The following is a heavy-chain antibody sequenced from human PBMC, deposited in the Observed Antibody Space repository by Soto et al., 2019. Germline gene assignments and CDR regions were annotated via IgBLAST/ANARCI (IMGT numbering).Heavy chain of an antibody. Sequence: EVQLLESGGGLVQPGGSLRLSCAASGFTFSSYAMSWVRQAPGKGLEWVSAISGSGGSTYYADSVKGRFTISRDNSKNTLDQQMNSLRAEDTAVYYCAKDSYDYGDYRWFDPWGQGTLVTVSS. CDR3: AKDSYDYGDYRWFDP. J-gene: IGHJ5*02. V-gene: IGHV3-23*01. D-gene: IGHD4-17*01. CDR2: ISGSGGST. CDR1: GFTFSSYA.